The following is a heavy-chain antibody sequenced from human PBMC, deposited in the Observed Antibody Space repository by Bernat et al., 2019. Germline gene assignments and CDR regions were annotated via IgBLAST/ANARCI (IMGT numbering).Heavy chain of an antibody. J-gene: IGHJ4*02. CDR3: AKKNLFGMTGYY. CDR1: GFTFSSYA. V-gene: IGHV3-23*01. D-gene: IGHD3-3*01. CDR2: ISGSGGST. Sequence: EVQLLESGGGLVQPGGSLRLSCAASGFTFSSYAMSWVRQAPGKGLEWVSAISGSGGSTYYADSVKGRFTISIDNSKNTLYLQMNSLRAEDTAVYYCAKKNLFGMTGYYWGQGTLVTVSS.